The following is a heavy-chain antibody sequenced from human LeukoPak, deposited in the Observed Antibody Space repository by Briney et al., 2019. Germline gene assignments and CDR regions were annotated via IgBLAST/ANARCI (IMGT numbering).Heavy chain of an antibody. J-gene: IGHJ4*02. D-gene: IGHD3-10*01. V-gene: IGHV3-30*18. CDR2: ISYDGSNK. Sequence: PGGSLRLSCAASGFTFSSYGMHWVRQAPGKGLEWVAVISYDGSNKYYADSVKGRFTISRDNSKNTLYLQMNSLRAEDTAVYYCAKDQGYYGSGSYPLDYWGQGTLVTVSS. CDR3: AKDQGYYGSGSYPLDY. CDR1: GFTFSSYG.